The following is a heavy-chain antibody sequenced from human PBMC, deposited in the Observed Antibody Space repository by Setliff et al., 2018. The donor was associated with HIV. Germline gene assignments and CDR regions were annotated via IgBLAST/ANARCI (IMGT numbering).Heavy chain of an antibody. CDR1: GFTFSNYW. CDR3: ARDRIVGATSFDY. Sequence: LRLSCAASGFTFSNYWMSWVRQAPGRGLEWVANIKQGGSEKYYVDSVKGRFTISRDDTKNSLYLQMNSLRVEDTAVYYCARDRIVGATSFDYWGQGTLVTVSS. CDR2: IKQGGSEK. D-gene: IGHD1-26*01. V-gene: IGHV3-7*01. J-gene: IGHJ4*02.